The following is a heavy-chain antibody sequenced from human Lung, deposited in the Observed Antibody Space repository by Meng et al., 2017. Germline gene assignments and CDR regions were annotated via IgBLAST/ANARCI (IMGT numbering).Heavy chain of an antibody. CDR3: ATILKRGSDY. D-gene: IGHD5-12*01. CDR1: GFTFSTYA. V-gene: IGHV3-30*04. J-gene: IGHJ4*02. CDR2: ISYDGSNK. Sequence: GGSLRLSCAASGFTFSTYAMYWVRQAPGKGLEWVALISYDGSNKYHADSVKGRFTISKSNSRNTLYLQMNSLRAEDTAMYYCATILKRGSDYWGQGTLVTVSS.